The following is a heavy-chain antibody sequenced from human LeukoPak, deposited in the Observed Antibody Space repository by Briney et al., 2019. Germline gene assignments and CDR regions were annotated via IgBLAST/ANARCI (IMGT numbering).Heavy chain of an antibody. D-gene: IGHD2-8*02. J-gene: IGHJ4*02. V-gene: IGHV3-33*01. CDR2: IWYDGSNK. CDR1: GLTFSTYG. CDR3: ARDWSFYYDL. Sequence: PGGSLRLSCAASGLTFSTYGFNWVRQAPGKGLEWVAVIWYDGSNKYYADSVKGRFTISRDSSTVYLQMSSLRAGDTAVYYCARDWSFYYDLWGQGTLVTVSS.